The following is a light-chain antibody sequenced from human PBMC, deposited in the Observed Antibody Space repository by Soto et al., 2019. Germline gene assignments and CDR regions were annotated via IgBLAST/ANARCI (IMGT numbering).Light chain of an antibody. Sequence: DIQLTQSPSTLSASVGDRVTITCRASQSISNYLAWYQQKPGKAPKVLIYKASSLESGVPSRFSGSGSGTEFTITISSLQPDDFATYYCQHCDSYWPFGQGTKVDIK. CDR3: QHCDSYWP. CDR2: KAS. J-gene: IGKJ1*01. CDR1: QSISNY. V-gene: IGKV1-5*03.